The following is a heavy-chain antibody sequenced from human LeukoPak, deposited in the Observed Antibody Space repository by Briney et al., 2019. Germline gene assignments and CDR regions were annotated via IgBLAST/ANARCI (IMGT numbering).Heavy chain of an antibody. CDR1: GFTFSNYN. V-gene: IGHV3-21*01. CDR3: ARGVPHYGTAGYPPPPEYFHH. Sequence: GGSLRLSCAASGFTFSNYNMNWVRQAPGKGLEWVSSISSTGSYIYYADSVKGRFTISRDNAKSSLFLQMNSLRAEDTAVYYCARGVPHYGTAGYPPPPEYFHHWGQGTLVTVSS. J-gene: IGHJ1*01. D-gene: IGHD2-8*02. CDR2: ISSTGSYI.